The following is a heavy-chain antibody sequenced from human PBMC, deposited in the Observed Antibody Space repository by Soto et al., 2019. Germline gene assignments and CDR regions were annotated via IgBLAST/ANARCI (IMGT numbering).Heavy chain of an antibody. Sequence: SETLSLTCTVSGGSVRRGNYYWSWIRQFPGKGLEWIGYISYSGRTHYNPSLMSRITISVDTSKNQFSLKLSSVTAADTALYYCAVADSSSSGMYAWGQGTTLTVSS. V-gene: IGHV4-61*01. D-gene: IGHD6-6*01. CDR1: GGSVRRGNYY. J-gene: IGHJ6*02. CDR3: AVADSSSSGMYA. CDR2: ISYSGRT.